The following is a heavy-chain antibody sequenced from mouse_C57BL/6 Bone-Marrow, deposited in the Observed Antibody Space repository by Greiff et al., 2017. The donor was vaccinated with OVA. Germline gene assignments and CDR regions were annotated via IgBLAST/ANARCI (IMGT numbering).Heavy chain of an antibody. Sequence: LVRPGSSVMMSCKTSGYTFTSYGITCVKQRPGQVLEWLGYIDIGNGYIEYNEKFKGTATPTSDTSSSTAYRQVSSLTSEDSAIYICARRGLREDWFAYWGQGTLVTVSA. J-gene: IGHJ3*01. CDR1: GYTFTSYG. CDR3: ARRGLREDWFAY. V-gene: IGHV1-58*01. D-gene: IGHD1-1*01. CDR2: IDIGNGYI.